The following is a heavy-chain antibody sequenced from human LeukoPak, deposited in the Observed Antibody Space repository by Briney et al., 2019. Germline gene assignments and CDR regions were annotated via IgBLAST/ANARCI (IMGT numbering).Heavy chain of an antibody. CDR1: EFLVGTSAVA. Sequence: SGPTLVIPPQTLTLLYYFSEFLVGTSAVAVAWIRQPPGKDLEWLALIYWDDDKRYSSSLRSRLTITKDTSKTQVVLTMTNMDPVDTATYCCAHSKTRLLTLYYIDYWGQGALLTVSS. CDR2: IYWDDDK. V-gene: IGHV2-5*02. J-gene: IGHJ4*02. D-gene: IGHD2/OR15-2a*01. CDR3: AHSKTRLLTLYYIDY.